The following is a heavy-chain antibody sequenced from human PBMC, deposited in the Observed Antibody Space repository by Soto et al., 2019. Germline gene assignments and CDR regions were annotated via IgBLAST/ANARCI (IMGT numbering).Heavy chain of an antibody. CDR3: AKMDASYYYDSSGYYGHYFDY. V-gene: IGHV3-23*01. CDR2: ISGSGGST. D-gene: IGHD3-22*01. J-gene: IGHJ4*02. CDR1: GFTFSSYA. Sequence: LRLSCAASGFTFSSYAMSWVRQAPGKGLEWVSAISGSGGSTYYADSVKGRFTISRDNSKNTLYLQMNSLRAEDTAVYYCAKMDASYYYDSSGYYGHYFDYWGQGTLVTVSS.